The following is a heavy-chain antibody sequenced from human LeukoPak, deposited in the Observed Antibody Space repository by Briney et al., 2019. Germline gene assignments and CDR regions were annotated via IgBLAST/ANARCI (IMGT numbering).Heavy chain of an antibody. CDR1: GFTFSSYA. CDR2: ISGSGGST. CDR3: AKGTDYGDYADAFDI. J-gene: IGHJ3*02. V-gene: IGHV3-23*01. D-gene: IGHD4-17*01. Sequence: PGGSLRLSCAASGFTFSSYAMSWVRQAPGKGPEWVSAISGSGGSTYYADSVKGRFTISRDNSKNTLYLQMNSLRAEDTAVYYCAKGTDYGDYADAFDIWGQGTMVTVSS.